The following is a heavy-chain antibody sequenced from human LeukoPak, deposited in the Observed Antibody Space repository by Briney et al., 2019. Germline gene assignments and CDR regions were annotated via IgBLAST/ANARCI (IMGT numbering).Heavy chain of an antibody. CDR3: AISRSYGAFYNFDY. CDR2: IIPILGIA. Sequence: SVKVSCKASGGTFSNYAINWVRQAPGQGLEWMGRIIPILGIANYAQKFQGRVTITADKSTSTAYMELSSLRSGDTAVYHCAISRSYGAFYNFDYWGQGTLVTVSS. CDR1: GGTFSNYA. J-gene: IGHJ4*02. D-gene: IGHD1-26*01. V-gene: IGHV1-69*04.